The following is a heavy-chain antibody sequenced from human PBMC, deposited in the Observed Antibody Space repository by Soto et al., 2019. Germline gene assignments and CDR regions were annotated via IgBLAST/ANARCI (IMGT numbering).Heavy chain of an antibody. V-gene: IGHV4-34*01. CDR2: INHSGST. CDR3: ARCPSVAVAGTGGAFDI. D-gene: IGHD6-19*01. J-gene: IGHJ3*02. CDR1: GGSFSGYY. Sequence: SETLSLTCAVYGGSFSGYYWSWIRQPPGKGLEWIGEINHSGSTNYNPSLKSRVTISVDTSKNQFSLKLSSVTAADTAVYYCARCPSVAVAGTGGAFDIWGQGTMVTVSS.